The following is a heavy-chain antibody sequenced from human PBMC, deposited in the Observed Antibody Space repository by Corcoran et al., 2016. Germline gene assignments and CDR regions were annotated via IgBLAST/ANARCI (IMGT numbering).Heavy chain of an antibody. CDR3: TTGDVDTAMYFDY. CDR1: GFTLSNAW. D-gene: IGHD5-18*01. V-gene: IGHV3-15*07. J-gene: IGHJ4*02. Sequence: EVQLVESGGGLVKPGGSLRLSCAASGFTLSNAWMKWVRQAPGKGMEWVGRIKSKTDGGTTDYDAPVKGRFTISRDDSKNTLYLQMNSRKTEDTAVYYCTTGDVDTAMYFDYWGQGTLVTVSS. CDR2: IKSKTDGGTT.